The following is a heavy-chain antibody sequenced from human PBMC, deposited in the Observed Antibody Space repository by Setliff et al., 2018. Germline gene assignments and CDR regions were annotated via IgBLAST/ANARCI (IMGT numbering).Heavy chain of an antibody. Sequence: GGSLRLSCTASAFPFSIYSMHWVRQAPGKGLEWVSSISDSSFHIYYRDSVKGRFTISRDNARNSLYLQMNSLRADDTAVYYCARADVPYCLGGDCYLSSHWGQGTLVTVSS. CDR2: ISDSSFHI. D-gene: IGHD2-21*01. CDR3: ARADVPYCLGGDCYLSSH. J-gene: IGHJ4*02. V-gene: IGHV3-21*01. CDR1: AFPFSIYS.